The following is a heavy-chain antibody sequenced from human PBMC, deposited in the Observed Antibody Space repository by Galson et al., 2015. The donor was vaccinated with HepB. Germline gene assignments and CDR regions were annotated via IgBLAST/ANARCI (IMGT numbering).Heavy chain of an antibody. V-gene: IGHV3-11*01. CDR1: GFTFSNYY. CDR2: ISSSGSTI. Sequence: SLRLSCAASGFTFSNYYLSWIRQAPGKGLEWISYISSSGSTIYYADSVKGRFTISRDNAKNSLYLQMNSLRAEDTAVYYCARVGPYYDFWSGHLDYWGQGTLVTVSS. J-gene: IGHJ4*02. CDR3: ARVGPYYDFWSGHLDY. D-gene: IGHD3-3*01.